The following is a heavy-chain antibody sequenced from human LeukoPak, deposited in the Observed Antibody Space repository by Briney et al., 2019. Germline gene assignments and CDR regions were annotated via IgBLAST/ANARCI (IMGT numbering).Heavy chain of an antibody. V-gene: IGHV4-34*01. Sequence: PSETLSLTCAVYGGSFSGYYWSWLRQPPGKGLEWIGEINHSGSTNYNPSLKSRVNISVDTSKNQFSLKLSAVTASDTAVYYCATGYSYARVDYWGQGTLVTVSS. CDR2: INHSGST. CDR3: ATGYSYARVDY. D-gene: IGHD5-18*01. J-gene: IGHJ4*02. CDR1: GGSFSGYY.